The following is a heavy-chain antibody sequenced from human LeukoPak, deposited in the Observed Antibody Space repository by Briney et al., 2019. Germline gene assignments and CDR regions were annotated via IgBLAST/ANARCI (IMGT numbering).Heavy chain of an antibody. Sequence: GASVKVSCKASGYIFSIYAMIWVRQAPGQGLELMGWINTNTGNPTYAQGFTGRFVFSLDTSVSTAYLQISRLKAEDTAVYYCARDYTVAVGTTTYFQHWGQGTLVTVSS. V-gene: IGHV7-4-1*02. CDR1: GYIFSIYA. D-gene: IGHD1-26*01. CDR3: ARDYTVAVGTTTYFQH. J-gene: IGHJ1*01. CDR2: INTNTGNP.